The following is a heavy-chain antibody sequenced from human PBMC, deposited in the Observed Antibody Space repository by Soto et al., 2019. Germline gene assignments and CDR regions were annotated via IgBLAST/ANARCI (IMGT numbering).Heavy chain of an antibody. J-gene: IGHJ6*02. CDR1: GYTFTRYG. CDR3: ARGAFKQAAMGGAPPDV. D-gene: IGHD2-2*01. V-gene: IGHV1-18*01. Sequence: ASVKVSCKASGYTFTRYGISWVRQAPGQGLEWMGWISAYNGNTNYAQKLQGRVTMTTDTSTSTAYMELRSLRSDDTAVYYCARGAFKQAAMGGAPPDVWGQGTKVTFSS. CDR2: ISAYNGNT.